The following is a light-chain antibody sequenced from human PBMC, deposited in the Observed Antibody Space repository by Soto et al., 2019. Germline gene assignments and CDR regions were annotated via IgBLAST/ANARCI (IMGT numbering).Light chain of an antibody. CDR2: AAS. V-gene: IGKV1-39*01. J-gene: IGKJ5*01. Sequence: DIQMTQSPSSLSASVGDRVTITCRASQSISTYLNWYQQKPGKAPKLLIYAASSLQSGVPSRVSGSGSGTDVTLTISSLQPEDFATYYCQQSYSTLFTFGQGTRLEIK. CDR3: QQSYSTLFT. CDR1: QSISTY.